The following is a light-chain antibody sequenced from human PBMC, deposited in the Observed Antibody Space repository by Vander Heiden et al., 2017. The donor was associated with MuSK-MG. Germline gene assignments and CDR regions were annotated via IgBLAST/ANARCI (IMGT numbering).Light chain of an antibody. Sequence: IQMTQSPSSLSASVGDRVTITCRASQSINSYLNWYQQKPGKAPKLLIYAASSLQSGVPSRFSGSGSGTDFTLTISSLQPEDFATYYCQQSYSTPPWTFSQGTKVEIK. CDR2: AAS. V-gene: IGKV1-39*01. CDR3: QQSYSTPPWT. CDR1: QSINSY. J-gene: IGKJ1*01.